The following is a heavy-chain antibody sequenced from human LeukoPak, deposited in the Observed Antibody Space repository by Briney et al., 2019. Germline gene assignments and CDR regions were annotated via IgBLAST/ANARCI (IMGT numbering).Heavy chain of an antibody. Sequence: SETLSLTCTVSGGSISSYYWSWIRQPAGKGLEWIGRIYTSGSTNYSPSLKSRVTMSVDTSKNQFSLKLSSVTAADTAVYYCARDRLGAVADAFDIWGQGTMVTVSS. V-gene: IGHV4-4*07. D-gene: IGHD6-13*01. CDR3: ARDRLGAVADAFDI. CDR1: GGSISSYY. J-gene: IGHJ3*02. CDR2: IYTSGST.